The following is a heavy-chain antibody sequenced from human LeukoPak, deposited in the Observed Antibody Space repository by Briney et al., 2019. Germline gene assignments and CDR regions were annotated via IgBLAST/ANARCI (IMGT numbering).Heavy chain of an antibody. CDR2: INPDSGGT. Sequence: GASVKPSCKASGYTFTAYYMHWVRQAPGQGLEWMGWINPDSGGTNYAQKFQGRAAMTRATSITTAYMELSRLRSDDTAVYFCARAYCSGGNCYSMSNFDSRGQGTLATLSS. CDR3: ARAYCSGGNCYSMSNFDS. J-gene: IGHJ4*02. CDR1: GYTFTAYY. V-gene: IGHV1-2*02. D-gene: IGHD2-15*01.